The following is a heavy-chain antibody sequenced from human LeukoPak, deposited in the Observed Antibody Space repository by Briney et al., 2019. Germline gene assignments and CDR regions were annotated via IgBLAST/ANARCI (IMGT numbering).Heavy chain of an antibody. V-gene: IGHV1-18*01. CDR2: INPSGGST. D-gene: IGHD2-15*01. CDR3: ARGLIVVVVAANRDYYYGMDV. Sequence: ASVKVSCKASGYTFTSYGISWVRQAPGQGLEWMGIINPSGGSTSYAQKFQGRVTMTTDTSTSTAYMELRSLRSDDTAVYYCARGLIVVVVAANRDYYYGMDVWGQGTTVTVSS. J-gene: IGHJ6*02. CDR1: GYTFTSYG.